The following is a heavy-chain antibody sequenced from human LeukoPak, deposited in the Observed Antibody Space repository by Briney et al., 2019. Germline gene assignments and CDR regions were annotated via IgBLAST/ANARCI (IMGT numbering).Heavy chain of an antibody. D-gene: IGHD2-2*01. Sequence: ASVKVSCKASGYTFTSYGISWVRQAPGQGLEWMGWISAYNGNTNYAQKLQGRVTMTTDTSTSTAYMELRSLRSDDTAVYYCARDAWDCSSTSCYPSLDYWGQGTLVTVSS. CDR3: ARDAWDCSSTSCYPSLDY. J-gene: IGHJ4*02. V-gene: IGHV1-18*01. CDR1: GYTFTSYG. CDR2: ISAYNGNT.